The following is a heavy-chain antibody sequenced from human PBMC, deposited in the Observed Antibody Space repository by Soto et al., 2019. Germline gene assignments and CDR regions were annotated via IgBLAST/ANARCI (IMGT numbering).Heavy chain of an antibody. CDR1: GYTFTRYG. CDR2: INTYNGNT. Sequence: QVQLVQSGAEVKNPGASVKVSCKASGYTFTRYGIGWARQAPGQGLEWMGWINTYNGNTNYAQNVQGRVTLPXXTXPSTAYMELRSLRSNDTAIYYCAMVDVYVTPSPQDVWGQGTTVIVSS. D-gene: IGHD3-16*01. J-gene: IGHJ6*02. CDR3: AMVDVYVTPSPQDV. V-gene: IGHV1-18*01.